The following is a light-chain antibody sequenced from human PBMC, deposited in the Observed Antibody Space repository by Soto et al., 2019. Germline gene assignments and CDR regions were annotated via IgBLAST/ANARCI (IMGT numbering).Light chain of an antibody. CDR3: TLHTASSTWV. CDR1: SSDVGYDNY. J-gene: IGLJ3*02. V-gene: IGLV2-14*01. Sequence: QSALTQPASVSGSPGQSITISCTGTSSDVGYDNYVSWFQQHPGKAPKLMIYEVSRRPSGVSNRFSGSKSANTASLTISGLQAEDEADYYCTLHTASSTWVFVGGTKLTVL. CDR2: EVS.